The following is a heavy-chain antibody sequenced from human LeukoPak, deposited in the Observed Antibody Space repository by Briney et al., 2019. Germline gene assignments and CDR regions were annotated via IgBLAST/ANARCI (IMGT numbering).Heavy chain of an antibody. J-gene: IGHJ5*02. Sequence: PSGTLSLTCTVSGGSISSGSYYWSWIRQPAGKGLEWIGRIYTSGSTNYNPSLKSRVTISVDTSKNQFSLKLSSVTAADTAVYYCARDSLDYYDSSGYSWSFDPWGQGTLVTVSS. V-gene: IGHV4-61*02. CDR2: IYTSGST. CDR1: GGSISSGSYY. D-gene: IGHD3-22*01. CDR3: ARDSLDYYDSSGYSWSFDP.